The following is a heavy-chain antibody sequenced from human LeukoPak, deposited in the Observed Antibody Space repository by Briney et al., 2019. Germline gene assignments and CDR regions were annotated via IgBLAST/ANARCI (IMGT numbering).Heavy chain of an antibody. V-gene: IGHV3-11*01. CDR1: GFTFSDYY. J-gene: IGHJ3*02. Sequence: PGGSLRLSCAASGFTFSDYYMSWIRQAPGKGLEWVSHISRSGSTRYYADSLKGRFTISRDNAKNSLYLQMNSLRAEDTAVYYCARTAYYDDSSGYNDAFDIWGQGTMVTVSS. CDR3: ARTAYYDDSSGYNDAFDI. CDR2: ISRSGSTR. D-gene: IGHD3-22*01.